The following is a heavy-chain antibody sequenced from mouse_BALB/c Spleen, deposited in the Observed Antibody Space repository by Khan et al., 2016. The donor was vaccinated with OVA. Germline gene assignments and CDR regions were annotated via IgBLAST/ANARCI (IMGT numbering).Heavy chain of an antibody. CDR3: ARGYFGNYEFDY. Sequence: QVQLQQSGAELVKPGASVKLSCKTSGYTFTSYFIQWVKQRPGQGLGWIGQIFPGTGTTYYNENFKGKATLTVDTSSSTAYLQLSSLTSEDSAVYFCARGYFGNYEFDYWGPGTLVTVSP. D-gene: IGHD2-1*01. J-gene: IGHJ3*01. CDR1: GYTFTSYF. V-gene: IGHV1S132*01. CDR2: IFPGTGTT.